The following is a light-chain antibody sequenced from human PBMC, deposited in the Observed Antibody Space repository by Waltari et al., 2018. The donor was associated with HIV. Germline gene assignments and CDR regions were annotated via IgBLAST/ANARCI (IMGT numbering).Light chain of an antibody. CDR1: HDIRND. J-gene: IGKJ1*01. Sequence: DIQMTQSPSSLSASGGDRVTITCRASHDIRNDLGWYQQKPGKAPKRLIHVASSLESGVPSRFSGSGSGTEFTLTISSLQPEDFASYYCLQYNSHPRTFGQGTKVEIK. CDR2: VAS. CDR3: LQYNSHPRT. V-gene: IGKV1-17*01.